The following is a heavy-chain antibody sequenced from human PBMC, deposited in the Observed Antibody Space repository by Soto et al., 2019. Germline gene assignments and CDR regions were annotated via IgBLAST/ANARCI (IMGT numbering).Heavy chain of an antibody. Sequence: GGSLRLSCAASGFSFSRNSMNWVRQAPGKGLEWISYISSSSSNIYYADSVKGRFTISRDNAKNSLYLQMNSLRAEDTAVYYCARDISVYFFNYWGQGALVTVSS. CDR2: ISSSSSNI. V-gene: IGHV3-48*01. D-gene: IGHD3-10*01. CDR3: ARDISVYFFNY. J-gene: IGHJ4*02. CDR1: GFSFSRNS.